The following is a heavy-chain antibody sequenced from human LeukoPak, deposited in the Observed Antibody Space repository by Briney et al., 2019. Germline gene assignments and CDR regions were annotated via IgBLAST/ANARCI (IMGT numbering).Heavy chain of an antibody. V-gene: IGHV1-18*01. CDR3: ARDPEGIAVAGTHYFDY. J-gene: IGHJ4*02. CDR1: GYTFTSYG. D-gene: IGHD6-19*01. Sequence: ASVKVSCKASGYTFTSYGISWVRQAPGQGLEWMGWISAYNGNTNYAQKLQGRVTMTTDTSTSTAYMELRSLRSDDTAVCYCARDPEGIAVAGTHYFDYWGQGTLVTVSS. CDR2: ISAYNGNT.